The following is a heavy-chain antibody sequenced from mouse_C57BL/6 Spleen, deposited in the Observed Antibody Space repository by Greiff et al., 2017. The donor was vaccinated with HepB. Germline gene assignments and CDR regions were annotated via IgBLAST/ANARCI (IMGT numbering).Heavy chain of an antibody. CDR2: IDPSDSYT. CDR1: GYTFTSYW. Sequence: VQLQQSGAELVKPGASVKLSCKASGYTFTSYWMQWVKQRPGQGLEWIGEIDPSDSYTNYNQKFKGKATLTVDTSSSTAYMQLSSLTSEDSAVYYCARRLHYGSRGFAYWGQGTLVTVSA. D-gene: IGHD1-1*01. CDR3: ARRLHYGSRGFAY. V-gene: IGHV1-50*01. J-gene: IGHJ3*01.